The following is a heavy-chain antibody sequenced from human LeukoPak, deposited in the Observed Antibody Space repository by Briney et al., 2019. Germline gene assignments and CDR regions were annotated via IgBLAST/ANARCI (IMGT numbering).Heavy chain of an antibody. CDR3: ARAISGSYSQFDY. D-gene: IGHD1-26*01. V-gene: IGHV4-59*11. J-gene: IGHJ4*02. CDR2: IYYSGST. Sequence: SETLSLTCTVSGGSISSHYWSWIRQPPGKGLEWIGYIYYSGSTNYNPSLKSRVTISVDTSKNQLSLKLSSVTAADTAVYYCARAISGSYSQFDYWGQGTLVTVSS. CDR1: GGSISSHY.